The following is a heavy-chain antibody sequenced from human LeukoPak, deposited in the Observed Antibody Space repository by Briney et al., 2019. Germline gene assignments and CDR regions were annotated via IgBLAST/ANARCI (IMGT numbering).Heavy chain of an antibody. Sequence: SETLSLTCAVSGGSISSGNWWSWVRQPPEKGLEWIGEIAYTGSTKYNPSLKSRVTISVDTSKNQFSLKLSSVTAADTAVYYCARGLLRFFHYGMDVWGQGTTVTVSS. CDR2: IAYTGST. CDR3: ARGLLRFFHYGMDV. V-gene: IGHV4-4*02. J-gene: IGHJ6*02. D-gene: IGHD3-3*01. CDR1: GGSISSGNW.